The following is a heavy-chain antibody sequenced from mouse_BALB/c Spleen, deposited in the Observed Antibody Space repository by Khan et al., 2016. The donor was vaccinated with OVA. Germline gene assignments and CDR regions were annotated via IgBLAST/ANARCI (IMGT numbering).Heavy chain of an antibody. CDR1: GYTFTSYT. D-gene: IGHD2-14*01. CDR2: INPSSGYT. Sequence: VKLLESGAELARPGASVKMSCKASGYTFTSYTIHWIKQRPGQGLEWIGYINPSSGYTNYNQKFKDKATLTADKSSPTAYMQLSSLTSDDSAVYYWARDGAYYRNDGWFAYWGEGTLVTVSA. V-gene: IGHV1-4*01. J-gene: IGHJ3*01. CDR3: ARDGAYYRNDGWFAY.